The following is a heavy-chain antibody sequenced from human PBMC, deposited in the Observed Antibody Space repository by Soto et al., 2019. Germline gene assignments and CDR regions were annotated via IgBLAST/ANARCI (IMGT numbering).Heavy chain of an antibody. Sequence: PGGSLRLSCAASGFTVSSNYMSWVRQAPGKGLEWVSVIYSGGSTYYADSVKGRFTISRDNSKNTLYLQMNSLRAEDTAVYYCAREYGSGYNPDAFDIWGQGTMVTVSS. CDR2: IYSGGST. D-gene: IGHD3-22*01. CDR1: GFTVSSNY. J-gene: IGHJ3*02. CDR3: AREYGSGYNPDAFDI. V-gene: IGHV3-53*01.